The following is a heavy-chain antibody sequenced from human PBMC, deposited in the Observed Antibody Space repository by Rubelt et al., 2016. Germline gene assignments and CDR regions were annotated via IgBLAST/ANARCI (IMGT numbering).Heavy chain of an antibody. CDR3: AKDVQSPDTQWLVRLNPHGDGEPFDY. D-gene: IGHD6-19*01. CDR1: GFTFSSYA. CDR2: ISGSGGST. V-gene: IGHV3-23*01. Sequence: EVQLLESGGGLVQPGGSLRLSCAASGFTFSSYAMSWVRQAPGKGLEWVSAISGSGGSTYYADSVKGRFTISRDNSKNTLYLQMNSLRAEDTAVYYCAKDVQSPDTQWLVRLNPHGDGEPFDYWGQGTLVTVSS. J-gene: IGHJ4*02.